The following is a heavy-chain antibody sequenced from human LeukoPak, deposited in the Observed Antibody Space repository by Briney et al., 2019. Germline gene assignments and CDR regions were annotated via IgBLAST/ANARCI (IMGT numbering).Heavy chain of an antibody. CDR3: VRDGGVSGYDLLDY. V-gene: IGHV3-7*01. Sequence: PGGSLRLSCTASGFIFSNYWMTRVRQAPGKGLEWVAQINQDGSKEYYIDSVKARFSISRDNARNSLSLQMNSLRAEDTAVYYCVRDGGVSGYDLLDYWGQGTLVTVPS. CDR2: INQDGSKE. D-gene: IGHD5-12*01. J-gene: IGHJ4*02. CDR1: GFIFSNYW.